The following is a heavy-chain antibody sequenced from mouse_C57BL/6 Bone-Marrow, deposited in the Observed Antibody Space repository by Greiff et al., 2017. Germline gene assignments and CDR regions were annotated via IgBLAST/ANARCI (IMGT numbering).Heavy chain of an antibody. J-gene: IGHJ2*01. CDR3: SSFDGNYFDF. D-gene: IGHD2-3*01. CDR1: GFNIKDDY. CDR2: IDPEIGDT. Sequence: EVQLKQSGAELVRPGASVKLSCTASGFNIKDDYIHWVKQRPEQGLEWIGWIDPEIGDTEYASKFQGKATITSDTSSNTAYLPLSSLTSEDTAVYYCSSFDGNYFDFWGQGTPLTVAS. V-gene: IGHV14-4*01.